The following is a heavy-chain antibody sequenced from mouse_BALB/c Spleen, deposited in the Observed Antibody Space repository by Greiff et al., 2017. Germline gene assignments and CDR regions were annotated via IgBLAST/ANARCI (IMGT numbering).Heavy chain of an antibody. CDR2: IWAGGST. J-gene: IGHJ2*01. D-gene: IGHD1-1*01. CDR3: ARGGTVVATKDYFDY. CDR1: GFSLTSYG. Sequence: QVQLKESGPGLVAPSQSLSITCTVSGFSLTSYGVHWVRQPPGKGLEWLGVIWAGGSTNYNSALMSRLSISKDNSKSQVFLKNNSLQTDDPAMYYCARGGTVVATKDYFDYWGQGTTLTVSS. V-gene: IGHV2-9*02.